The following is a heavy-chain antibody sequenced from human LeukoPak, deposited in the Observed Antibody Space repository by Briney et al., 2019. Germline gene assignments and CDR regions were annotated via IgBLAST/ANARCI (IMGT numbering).Heavy chain of an antibody. CDR3: AKCTAGNAHYPIDY. CDR1: GFTFSNYA. V-gene: IGHV3-23*01. J-gene: IGHJ4*02. D-gene: IGHD3-10*01. Sequence: PGGSLRLSCAASGFTFSNYAMSWVRQAPGKGLEWVSAISGSGDFTSYADSVKGRFTISRDNSRNTLSLQMNSLRADDTAVFYCAKCTAGNAHYPIDYWGQGALVTVSS. CDR2: ISGSGDFT.